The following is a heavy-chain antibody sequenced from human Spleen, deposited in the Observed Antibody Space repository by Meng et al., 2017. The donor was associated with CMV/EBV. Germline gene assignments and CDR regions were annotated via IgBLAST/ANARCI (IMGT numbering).Heavy chain of an antibody. D-gene: IGHD6-13*01. V-gene: IGHV3-21*01. CDR3: ARGGIAAPILDYYYGMDV. CDR2: ISSSSSYI. CDR1: GFTFSSYG. Sequence: GGSLRLSCAASGFTFSSYGMHWVRQAPGKGLEWVSSISSSSSYIYYADSVKGRFTISRDNAKNSLYLQMNSLRAEDTAVYYCARGGIAAPILDYYYGMDVWGQGTTVTVSS. J-gene: IGHJ6*02.